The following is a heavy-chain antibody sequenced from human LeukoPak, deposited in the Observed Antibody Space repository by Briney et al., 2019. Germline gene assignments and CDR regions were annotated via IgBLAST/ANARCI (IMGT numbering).Heavy chain of an antibody. J-gene: IGHJ4*02. CDR2: INHSGST. Sequence: PSETLSLTCAVYGGSFSGYYWSWIRQPPGKGLEWIGEINHSGSTNYNPSLKSRVTISVDTSKNQFSLKLSSVTAADTAVYYCARDPRDIVVVPAAILEIVDYWGQGTLVTVSS. V-gene: IGHV4-34*01. CDR3: ARDPRDIVVVPAAILEIVDY. D-gene: IGHD2-2*02. CDR1: GGSFSGYY.